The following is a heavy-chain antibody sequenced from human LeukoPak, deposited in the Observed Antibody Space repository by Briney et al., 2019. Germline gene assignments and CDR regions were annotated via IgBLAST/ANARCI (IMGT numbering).Heavy chain of an antibody. Sequence: SETLSLTCTVSGGSVRSGSYYWSWIRQPPGKGLEWIGYIYYSGRTNYNPSLKSRVTISVDTSNNQFSLKLSSVTAADTAVYYCARHPNYYDSSAYYYVMDVWGQGTTVTVSS. V-gene: IGHV4-61*01. D-gene: IGHD3-22*01. CDR3: ARHPNYYDSSAYYYVMDV. CDR1: GGSVRSGSYY. J-gene: IGHJ6*02. CDR2: IYYSGRT.